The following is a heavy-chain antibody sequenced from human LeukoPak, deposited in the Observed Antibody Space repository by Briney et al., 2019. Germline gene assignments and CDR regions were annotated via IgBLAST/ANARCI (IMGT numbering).Heavy chain of an antibody. CDR1: GGSISSSSYY. CDR2: IYYSGST. D-gene: IGHD4-17*01. Sequence: SETLSLTCTVSGGSISSSSYYWGWIRQPPGKGLEWIGSIYYSGSTYYNPSLKSRVTISVDTSKNQFSLKLSSVTAADTAVYYCAREARGGDYGPFVVRGGRGMDVWGQGTTVTVSS. V-gene: IGHV4-39*07. CDR3: AREARGGDYGPFVVRGGRGMDV. J-gene: IGHJ6*02.